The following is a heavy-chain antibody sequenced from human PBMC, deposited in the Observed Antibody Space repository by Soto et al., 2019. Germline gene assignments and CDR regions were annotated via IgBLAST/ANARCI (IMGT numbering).Heavy chain of an antibody. CDR3: AREGSYYYDSSGYRDFDY. J-gene: IGHJ4*02. CDR2: IIPIFGTA. V-gene: IGHV1-69*01. D-gene: IGHD3-22*01. Sequence: QVQLVQSGAEVKKPGSSVKVSCKASGGTFSSYAISWVRQAPGQGLEWRGGIIPIFGTANYAQKFQGRVTITADESTSTAYMELSSLRSEDTAVYYCAREGSYYYDSSGYRDFDYWGQGTLVTVSS. CDR1: GGTFSSYA.